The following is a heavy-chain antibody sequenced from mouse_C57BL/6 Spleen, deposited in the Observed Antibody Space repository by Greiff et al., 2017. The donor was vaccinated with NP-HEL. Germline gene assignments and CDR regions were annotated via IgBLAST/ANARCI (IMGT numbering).Heavy chain of an antibody. CDR3: ARGGYDGYPYYFDY. J-gene: IGHJ2*01. D-gene: IGHD2-3*01. V-gene: IGHV1-53*01. CDR2: INPSNGGT. Sequence: QVQLQQPGTELVKPGASVKLSCKASGYTFTSYWMHWVKQRPGQGLEWIGNINPSNGGTNYNEKFKSKATLTVDKSSSTADMQLSSLTSEDSAVYYCARGGYDGYPYYFDYWGQGTTLTVSS. CDR1: GYTFTSYW.